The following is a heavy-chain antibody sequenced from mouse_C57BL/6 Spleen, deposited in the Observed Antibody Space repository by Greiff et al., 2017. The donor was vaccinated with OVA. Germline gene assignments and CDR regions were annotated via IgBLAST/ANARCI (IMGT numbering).Heavy chain of an antibody. CDR2: ISYDGSN. J-gene: IGHJ3*01. CDR3: ARDAYGNYRAY. Sequence: DVQLQESGPGLVKPSQSLSLTCSVTGYSITSGYYWNWIRQFPGKQLEWMGYISYDGSNHYNPSLKNRISITRDTSKNQFCLKLNSVTTEDTATYYCARDAYGNYRAYWGQGTLVTVSA. D-gene: IGHD2-1*01. V-gene: IGHV3-6*01. CDR1: GYSITSGYY.